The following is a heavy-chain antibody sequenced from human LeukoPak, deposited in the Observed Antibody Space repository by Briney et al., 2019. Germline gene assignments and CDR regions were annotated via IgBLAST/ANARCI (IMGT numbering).Heavy chain of an antibody. CDR2: IYYSGST. V-gene: IGHV4-59*08. D-gene: IGHD1-26*01. J-gene: IGHJ4*02. CDR3: ARHQWELPDY. CDR1: GGSISSYY. Sequence: SETLSLTCTVSGGSISSYYWSWIRQPAGKGLEWIGYIYYSGSTNYNPSLKSRVTISVDTSKNQFSLKLSSVTAADTAVYYCARHQWELPDYWGQGTLVTVSS.